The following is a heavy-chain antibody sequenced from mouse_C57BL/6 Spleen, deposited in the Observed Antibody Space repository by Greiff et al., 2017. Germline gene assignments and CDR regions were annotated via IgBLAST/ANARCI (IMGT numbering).Heavy chain of an antibody. CDR2: IDPEAGGT. D-gene: IGHD2-2*01. Sequence: QVQLQQSGAELVRPGASVTLSCKASGYTFTDYEMHWVKQTPVHGLEWIGAIDPEAGGTAYNQKFKGKAILTAYKSSSTAYMELRSLTSEDSAVYYCTRRYGYDNFDYWGQGTTLTVSS. J-gene: IGHJ2*01. CDR3: TRRYGYDNFDY. V-gene: IGHV1-15*01. CDR1: GYTFTDYE.